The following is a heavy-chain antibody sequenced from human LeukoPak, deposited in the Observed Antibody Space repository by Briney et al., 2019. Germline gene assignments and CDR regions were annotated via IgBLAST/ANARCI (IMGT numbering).Heavy chain of an antibody. D-gene: IGHD3-9*01. V-gene: IGHV4-4*07. CDR3: ARDNSHYDILTGYYTLDY. CDR1: GGSIGSYY. CDR2: IYTSGST. Sequence: SETLSLTCTVSGGSIGSYYWSWIRQPAGKGLEWIGRIYTSGSTNYNPSLKSRVTMSVDTSKNQFSLKLSSVTAADTAVYYCARDNSHYDILTGYYTLDYWGQGTLVTVSS. J-gene: IGHJ4*02.